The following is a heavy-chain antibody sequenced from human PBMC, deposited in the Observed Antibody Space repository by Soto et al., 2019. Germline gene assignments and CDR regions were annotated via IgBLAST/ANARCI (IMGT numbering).Heavy chain of an antibody. CDR1: GFTFSNHV. D-gene: IGHD4-17*01. CDR2: INRDFNT. J-gene: IGHJ4*02. CDR3: VNGDYY. Sequence: EEQLVESGGGLVQPGGSLRLSCAASGFTFSNHVMNWVRQAPGRGLEWVSSINRDFNTYYADSVKGRFTISRDNAKDSIYLQMNSLGADDTAVYYCVNGDYYVGQGTLVTVSS. V-gene: IGHV3-48*01.